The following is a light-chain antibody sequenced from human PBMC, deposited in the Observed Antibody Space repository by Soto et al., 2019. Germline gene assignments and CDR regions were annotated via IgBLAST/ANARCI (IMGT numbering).Light chain of an antibody. CDR2: ATS. Sequence: DIQLPQSPSSLSASVGDRVTITCRGSQGVSKYLNWYQQKPGRAPMLLIYATSNLQHGVPSRFSGNGSGPNFTLTIASLQPEDLGTYYCQQTYSSPWTFGQGTRVAIK. J-gene: IGKJ1*01. CDR1: QGVSKY. CDR3: QQTYSSPWT. V-gene: IGKV1-39*01.